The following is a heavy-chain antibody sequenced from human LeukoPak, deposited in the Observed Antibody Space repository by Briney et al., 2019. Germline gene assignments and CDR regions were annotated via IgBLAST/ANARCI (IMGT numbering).Heavy chain of an antibody. D-gene: IGHD2-2*01. V-gene: IGHV1-2*02. Sequence: SVNVSCKASGYTFTSLYMHWVRQAPGQGLEWMGWINPNSGVTHSAQRFQGRVTMTGDPSISTAYMDLRGLTSDDPDVYYCAPATYYYDHWGQGTLVTVSS. CDR3: APATYYYDH. CDR1: GYTFTSLY. CDR2: INPNSGVT. J-gene: IGHJ4*02.